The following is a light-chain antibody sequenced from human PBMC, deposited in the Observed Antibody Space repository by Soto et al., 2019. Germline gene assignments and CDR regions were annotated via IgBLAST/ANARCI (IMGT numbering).Light chain of an antibody. CDR3: QQYDTSPPMYT. V-gene: IGKV3-20*01. J-gene: IGKJ2*01. CDR1: QSVDSTY. Sequence: EIVLTQSPGTLSLSPGERATLSCRASQSVDSTYLAWYQQKPDQSPRLLIYATSTRAAGIPDRFSGSGSGTDLNLTISRLEPDDVAVYYCQQYDTSPPMYTFGQGTKVEIK. CDR2: ATS.